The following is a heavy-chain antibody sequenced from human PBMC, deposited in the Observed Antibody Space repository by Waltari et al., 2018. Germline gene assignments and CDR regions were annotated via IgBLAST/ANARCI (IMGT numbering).Heavy chain of an antibody. CDR1: GGSISGFY. CDR2: IYYTGST. V-gene: IGHV4-59*01. D-gene: IGHD2-21*02. J-gene: IGHJ5*02. Sequence: QVQLHESGPSLLKPSETLSRICTVSGGSISGFYWSWVRQPPGKGLDWIGYIYYTGSTNFNPSLKSRVTMSVDTSKNQFSLTLSSVTAADTAFYYCARGGGGDWEWFDPWGQGTLVTVSS. CDR3: ARGGGGDWEWFDP.